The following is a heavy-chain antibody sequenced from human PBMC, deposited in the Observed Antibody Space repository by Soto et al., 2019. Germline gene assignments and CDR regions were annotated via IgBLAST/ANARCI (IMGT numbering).Heavy chain of an antibody. V-gene: IGHV3-9*01. J-gene: IGHJ3*02. Sequence: EVQLVESGGGLVQPGRSLRLSCAATGFTFDGYAMHWVRQAPGKGLEWVSGISWNSGSIGYADSVKGRFTISRDNAKNSLYLQMNSPRAEDTALYYCAKNISGSEHDAYDICSQGTMVTVSS. CDR1: GFTFDGYA. CDR3: AKNISGSEHDAYDI. D-gene: IGHD6-19*01. CDR2: ISWNSGSI.